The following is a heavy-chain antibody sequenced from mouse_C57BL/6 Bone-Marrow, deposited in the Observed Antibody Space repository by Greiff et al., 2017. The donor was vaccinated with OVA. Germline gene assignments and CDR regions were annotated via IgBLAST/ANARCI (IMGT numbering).Heavy chain of an antibody. J-gene: IGHJ1*03. CDR3: ERDLRLLRDWYFDV. CDR1: GFTFSSYA. D-gene: IGHD2-3*01. CDR2: ISDGGSYT. Sequence: EVQGVESGGGLVKPGGSLKLSCAASGFTFSSYAMSWVRQTPDKRLEWVATISDGGSYTYYPDNVKGRFTISRDNAKNNLYLQMSHLKSEDTAMYYCERDLRLLRDWYFDVWDTGTTVTVSS. V-gene: IGHV5-4*01.